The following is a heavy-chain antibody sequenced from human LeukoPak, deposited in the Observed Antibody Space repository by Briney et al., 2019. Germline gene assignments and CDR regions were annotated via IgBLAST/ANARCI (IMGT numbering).Heavy chain of an antibody. Sequence: PGKSLRLSCAASGFTFDDYAMHWVRQVPGKGLEWVSGISWNSGSIGYADSVKGRFTISRDNAKNSLYLQMNSLRAEDTALYYCAKGGYSSSWRVNYYYGMDVWGQGTTVTVSS. CDR2: ISWNSGSI. J-gene: IGHJ6*02. CDR3: AKGGYSSSWRVNYYYGMDV. D-gene: IGHD6-13*01. CDR1: GFTFDDYA. V-gene: IGHV3-9*01.